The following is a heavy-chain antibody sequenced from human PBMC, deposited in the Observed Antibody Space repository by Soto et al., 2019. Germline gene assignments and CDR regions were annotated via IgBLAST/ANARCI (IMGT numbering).Heavy chain of an antibody. CDR2: ISGSGSTI. J-gene: IGHJ4*02. V-gene: IGHV3-23*01. Sequence: GGSLRLSCAASGFTFSSYAVSWVRQAPGKGPEWISSISGSGSTIYYADSVKGRFTISRDNSKNTLYLQMSSLRAEDTAVYYCAKVFYYYESSGYYYFDYWGQGTLVTVSS. CDR3: AKVFYYYESSGYYYFDY. CDR1: GFTFSSYA. D-gene: IGHD3-22*01.